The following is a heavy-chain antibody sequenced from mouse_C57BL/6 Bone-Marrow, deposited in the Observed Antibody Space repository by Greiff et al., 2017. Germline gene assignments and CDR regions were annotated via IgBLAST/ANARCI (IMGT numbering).Heavy chain of an antibody. CDR1: GFTFSSYG. D-gene: IGHD4-1*01. CDR3: AREGTGKAY. CDR2: ISSGGSYT. J-gene: IGHJ3*01. Sequence: EVNLVESGGDLVKPGGSLKLSCAASGFTFSSYGMSWVRQTPDKRLEWVATISSGGSYTYYPDSVKGRFTISRDNAKNTLYLQMSSLKSEDTAMYYCAREGTGKAYWGQGTLVTVSA. V-gene: IGHV5-6*01.